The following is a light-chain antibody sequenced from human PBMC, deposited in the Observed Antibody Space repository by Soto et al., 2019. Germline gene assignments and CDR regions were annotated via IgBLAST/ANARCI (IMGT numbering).Light chain of an antibody. J-gene: IGLJ1*01. V-gene: IGLV1-44*01. CDR1: SSNVGGNP. CDR3: ASWDDSLNGPV. Sequence: QPVLTQPPSASGTPGQRVTISCSGSSSNVGGNPVNWYQHVPTTAPKLLIYTNTQRPSGVPDRFSGSKSGTSASLAISGLQSEDEADYYCASWDDSLNGPVFGTGTKVT. CDR2: TNT.